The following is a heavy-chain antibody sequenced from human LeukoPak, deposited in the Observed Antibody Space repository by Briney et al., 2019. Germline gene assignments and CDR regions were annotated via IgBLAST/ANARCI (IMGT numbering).Heavy chain of an antibody. Sequence: SETLSLTCTVSGGSISSGSYYWSWIRQPAGKGLEWIGRIYTSGSTNYNPSLKSRVTISVDTSKNQFSLKLSSVTAADTAVYYCARVDYYDSSGYLSMIYWGQGTLVTVSS. CDR3: ARVDYYDSSGYLSMIY. J-gene: IGHJ4*02. D-gene: IGHD3-22*01. CDR2: IYTSGST. CDR1: GGSISSGSYY. V-gene: IGHV4-61*02.